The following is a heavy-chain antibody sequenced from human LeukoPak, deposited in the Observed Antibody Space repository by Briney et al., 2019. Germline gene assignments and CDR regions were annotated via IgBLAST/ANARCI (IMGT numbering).Heavy chain of an antibody. CDR2: ISSRSATI. CDR3: AELGITIIGGV. V-gene: IGHV3-48*04. Sequence: GGSLRLLCAASGFTFSSYSMNWVRQAPGKGLEWVSYISSRSATIYYAESVKGRFTISRDNAKNSLYLQMDSLRAEDTAVYYCAELGITIIGGVWGKGTTVTVSS. CDR1: GFTFSSYS. J-gene: IGHJ6*04. D-gene: IGHD3-10*02.